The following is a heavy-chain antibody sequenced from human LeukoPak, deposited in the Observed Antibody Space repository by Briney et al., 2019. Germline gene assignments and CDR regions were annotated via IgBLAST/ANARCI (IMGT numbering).Heavy chain of an antibody. CDR2: ISGSGGST. CDR1: GITFSSYA. V-gene: IGHV3-23*01. J-gene: IGHJ4*02. CDR3: AKGGEIAAAGTGDY. Sequence: PGGSLRLSCAASGITFSSYAMSWVRQAPGKGLEWVSAISGSGGSTYYADSVKGRFTISRDNSKNTLYLQMNSLRAEDTAVYYCAKGGEIAAAGTGDYWGQGTLVTVSS. D-gene: IGHD6-13*01.